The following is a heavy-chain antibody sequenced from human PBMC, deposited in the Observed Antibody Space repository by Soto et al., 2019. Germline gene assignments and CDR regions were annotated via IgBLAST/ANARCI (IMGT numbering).Heavy chain of an antibody. CDR3: AHSLSSRWSGGNWFDP. D-gene: IGHD3-10*02. Sequence: SGPELVNPTQTLTLACTFSGFSLSTSGVGVVWIRQPPGKALEWLALIYWNDDKRYSPSLKSRLTITKDTSKNQVVLTMTNMDPVDTATYYCAHSLSSRWSGGNWFDPWGQGTLVTVS. V-gene: IGHV2-5*01. J-gene: IGHJ5*02. CDR2: IYWNDDK. CDR1: GFSLSTSGVG.